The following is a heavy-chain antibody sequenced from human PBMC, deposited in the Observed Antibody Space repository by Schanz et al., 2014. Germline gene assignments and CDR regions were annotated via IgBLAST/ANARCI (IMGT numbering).Heavy chain of an antibody. Sequence: VQLVESGGGVVQPGRSLRLSCAASRLTFANEDIHWVRQAPGKGLEWVSVINSRNEVFSIDSVRGRFTIFRDNPKKSAYLQMNSLRADDTAVYYCSRGIVGGLDCWGQGTLVTVSS. V-gene: IGHV3-21*01. J-gene: IGHJ4*02. CDR1: RLTFANED. CDR3: SRGIVGGLDC. CDR2: INSRNEV. D-gene: IGHD3-16*01.